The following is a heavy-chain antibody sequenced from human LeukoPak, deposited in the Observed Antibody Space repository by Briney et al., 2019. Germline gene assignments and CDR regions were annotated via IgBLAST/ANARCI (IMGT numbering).Heavy chain of an antibody. J-gene: IGHJ4*02. CDR1: GGSFSGYY. Sequence: SETLSLTCAVYGGSFSGYYWSWIRQPPGKGLEWIGYIYYSGSTNYNPSLKSRVTISVDTSKNQFSLKLSSVTAADTAVYYCARVAYSYGPNFDYWGQGTLVTVSS. V-gene: IGHV4-59*01. CDR3: ARVAYSYGPNFDY. CDR2: IYYSGST. D-gene: IGHD5-18*01.